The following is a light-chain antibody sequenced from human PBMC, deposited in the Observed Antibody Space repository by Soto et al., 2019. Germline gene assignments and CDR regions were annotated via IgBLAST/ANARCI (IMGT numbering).Light chain of an antibody. Sequence: QSALTQPASVSGSPGQSITISCTGTSSDVGCYNYVSWYQQHPGKAPKLMIYEVSNRPSGVSNRFSGSKSGNTASLTISGLQAEDEADYYCSSYTSSITVVFGGGTKLTVL. V-gene: IGLV2-14*01. CDR3: SSYTSSITVV. CDR1: SSDVGCYNY. J-gene: IGLJ2*01. CDR2: EVS.